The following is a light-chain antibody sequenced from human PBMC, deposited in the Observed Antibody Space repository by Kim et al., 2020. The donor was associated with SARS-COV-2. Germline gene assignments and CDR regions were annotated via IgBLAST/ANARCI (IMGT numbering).Light chain of an antibody. V-gene: IGKV3-15*01. CDR3: QQYYNWPRT. J-gene: IGKJ1*01. Sequence: ETVMTQSPATLSVSPGERVTLSCRASQTVSSSLAWYQQKPGQAPRLLIYGASARATGTPARFSGSASGTEFTLTISSLQSEDFAVYYCQQYYNWPRTFGQGTKLEI. CDR1: QTVSSS. CDR2: GAS.